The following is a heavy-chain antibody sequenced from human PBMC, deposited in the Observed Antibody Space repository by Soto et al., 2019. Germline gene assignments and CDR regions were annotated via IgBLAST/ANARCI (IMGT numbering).Heavy chain of an antibody. CDR1: GFTFSDHY. CDR3: TVWVSGKDFGAA. CDR2: SKNKADSYTT. J-gene: IGHJ4*02. Sequence: EVQLVESGGGLVQPGGSLRLSCAASGFTFSDHYMDWVSQAPGKGLEWVGRSKNKADSYTTEYAASVKGRLTISRDGSKNSLFLQMNSLKTEDTAVYYCTVWVSGKDFGAAWGKGILVTVSS. D-gene: IGHD3-10*01. V-gene: IGHV3-72*01.